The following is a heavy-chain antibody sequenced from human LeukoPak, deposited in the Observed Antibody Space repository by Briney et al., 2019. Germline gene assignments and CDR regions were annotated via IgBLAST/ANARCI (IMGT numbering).Heavy chain of an antibody. CDR1: GGSISSYY. CDR2: IYYSGST. D-gene: IGHD6-19*01. CDR3: ARYSSGWYGPRWFDP. J-gene: IGHJ5*02. V-gene: IGHV4-59*01. Sequence: PSETLSLTCTVSGGSISSYYWSWIRQPPGKGLEWIGNIYYSGSTNYNPSLKSRVTISVDTSKNQFSLKLSSVTAADTAVYYCARYSSGWYGPRWFDPWGQGTLVTVSS.